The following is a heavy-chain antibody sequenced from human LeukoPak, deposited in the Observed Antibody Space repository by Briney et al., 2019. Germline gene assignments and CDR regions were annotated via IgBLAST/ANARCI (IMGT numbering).Heavy chain of an antibody. CDR1: GYTFTGYY. CDR2: IDPNSGGT. J-gene: IGHJ4*02. CDR3: ARDIGFWSGYYSDY. Sequence: GASVKVSCKASGYTFTGYYMHWVRQAPGQGLEWMGWIDPNSGGTNYAQKFQGRVTMTRDTSISTAYMELSRLRSDDTAVYYCARDIGFWSGYYSDYWGQGTLVTVSS. V-gene: IGHV1-2*02. D-gene: IGHD3-3*01.